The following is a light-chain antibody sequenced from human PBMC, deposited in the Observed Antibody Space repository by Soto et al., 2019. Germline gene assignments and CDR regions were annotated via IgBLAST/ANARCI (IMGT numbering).Light chain of an antibody. J-gene: IGKJ1*01. Sequence: DIQMTQSPSSLSASVGDRVTITCRASQVIDNYLAWYQQQPGKVPRLLIYAGSILQTGVPSRFSGSGSGTDFTPTISSLQPEDVATYYCQKYHSAPWTFGQGTKVEIK. CDR2: AGS. CDR3: QKYHSAPWT. V-gene: IGKV1-27*01. CDR1: QVIDNY.